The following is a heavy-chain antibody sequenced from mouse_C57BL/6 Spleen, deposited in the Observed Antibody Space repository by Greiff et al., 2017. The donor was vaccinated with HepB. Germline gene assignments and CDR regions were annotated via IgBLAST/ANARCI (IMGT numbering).Heavy chain of an antibody. D-gene: IGHD3-1*01. CDR1: GYSITSGYY. CDR2: ISYDGSN. Sequence: EVKLLESGPGLVKPSQSLSLTCSVTGYSITSGYYWNWIRQFPGNKLEWMGYISYDGSNNYNPSLKNRIAITRDTSKNQFFLKLNSVTTEDTATYYCARGGYEFDYWGQGTTLTVSS. J-gene: IGHJ2*01. CDR3: ARGGYEFDY. V-gene: IGHV3-6*01.